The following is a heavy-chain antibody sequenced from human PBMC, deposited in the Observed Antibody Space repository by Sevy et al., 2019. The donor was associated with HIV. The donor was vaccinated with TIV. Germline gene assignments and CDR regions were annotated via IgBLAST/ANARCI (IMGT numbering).Heavy chain of an antibody. J-gene: IGHJ4*02. CDR3: ARVHPDEHYFDY. CDR1: GFTFSSYS. V-gene: IGHV3-48*02. Sequence: GGSLRLSCAASGFTFSSYSMNWVRQAPGKGLEWVSYISSSSSTTYYADSVKGRFTISRDNAKNSLYLQMNSLRDEDTAVYYCARVHPDEHYFDYWGQGTLVTVSS. CDR2: ISSSSSTT.